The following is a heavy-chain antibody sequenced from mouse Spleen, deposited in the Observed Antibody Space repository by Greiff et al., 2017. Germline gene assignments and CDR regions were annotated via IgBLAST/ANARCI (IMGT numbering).Heavy chain of an antibody. CDR1: GFTFSSYA. D-gene: IGHD4-1*02. J-gene: IGHJ2*01. CDR3: ARPTGTYFDY. Sequence: EVMLVEFGGGLVKPGGSLKLSCAASGFTFSSYAMSWVRQTPEKRLEWVATISSGGSYTYYPDSVKGRFTISRDNAKNTLYLQMSSLRSEDTAMYYCARPTGTYFDYWGQGTTLTVSS. CDR2: ISSGGSYT. V-gene: IGHV5-9-1*01.